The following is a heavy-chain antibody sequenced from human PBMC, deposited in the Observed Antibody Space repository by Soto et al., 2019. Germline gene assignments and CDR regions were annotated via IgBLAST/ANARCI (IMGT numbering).Heavy chain of an antibody. CDR2: SYYSGYYSGST. CDR3: ARGVVRWFDP. J-gene: IGHJ5*02. Sequence: SETLSLTCTVSGDSVTSDSYFWSWIRQPPGKGLEWIGNSYYSGYYSGSTNHNPSLKSRVTVSVDTSKNQFSLKLSSVTAADTAVYYCARGVVRWFDPWGQGTLVTVS. D-gene: IGHD3-3*01. CDR1: GDSVTSDSYF. V-gene: IGHV4-61*01.